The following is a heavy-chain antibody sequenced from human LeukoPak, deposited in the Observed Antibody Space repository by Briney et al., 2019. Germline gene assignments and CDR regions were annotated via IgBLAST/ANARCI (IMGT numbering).Heavy chain of an antibody. D-gene: IGHD3-9*01. J-gene: IGHJ4*02. CDR1: GGTFSSYA. Sequence: SVKVSCKASGGTFSSYAISWVRQAPGQGLEWMGAIIPIFGTANYAQKFQGRVTITADESTSTAYMELSSLRSEDTAVYYCARDGGYDILTGYWGFDYWGQGTLVTVSS. V-gene: IGHV1-69*13. CDR2: IIPIFGTA. CDR3: ARDGGYDILTGYWGFDY.